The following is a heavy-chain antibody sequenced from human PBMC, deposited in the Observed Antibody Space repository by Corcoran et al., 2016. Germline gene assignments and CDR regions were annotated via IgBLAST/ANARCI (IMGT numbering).Heavy chain of an antibody. V-gene: IGHV2-70*01. J-gene: IGHJ3*02. CDR3: ARVGHSGRRGFDAFDI. CDR1: GFSLSTSGMC. Sequence: QVTLRESGPALVKPTQTLTLNCTFSGFSLSTSGMCVSWIRQPPGKALEWLALIDWDDDKYYSTALKTRLTISKDTSKNQVVLTMTNMDPVDTVSYYCARVGHSGRRGFDAFDIWGQGTMVTVSS. CDR2: IDWDDDK. D-gene: IGHD1-26*01.